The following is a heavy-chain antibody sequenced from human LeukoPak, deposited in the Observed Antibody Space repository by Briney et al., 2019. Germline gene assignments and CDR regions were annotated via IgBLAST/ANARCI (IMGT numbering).Heavy chain of an antibody. CDR3: ARDYYSSGWYFDY. J-gene: IGHJ4*02. V-gene: IGHV4-4*02. CDR1: GGSISSSNW. D-gene: IGHD6-19*01. Sequence: SETLSLTCAVSGGSISSSNWWSWVRQPPGKGLEWIGEIYHSGSTNYNPSLKSRVTISVDKSKNQFSLKLSSVTAADTAVYYCARDYYSSGWYFDYWGQGTLVTVSS. CDR2: IYHSGST.